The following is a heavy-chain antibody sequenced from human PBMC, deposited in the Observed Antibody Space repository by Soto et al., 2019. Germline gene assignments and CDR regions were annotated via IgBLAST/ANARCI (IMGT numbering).Heavy chain of an antibody. J-gene: IGHJ4*02. Sequence: QIQLIQSGTEGKRPGASVKVSCRSSGYTFTQYGMSWVRQAPGQGLEWLGWVSGSRDNTTYVDKVRGRVTMTTDPSTGTDYLELRSRRPDDKAVYYCGRDGHPQYIGDPGGASDYWVQGTMVSVSS. CDR2: VSGSRDNT. V-gene: IGHV1-18*01. D-gene: IGHD5-18*01. CDR3: GRDGHPQYIGDPGGASDY. CDR1: GYTFTQYG.